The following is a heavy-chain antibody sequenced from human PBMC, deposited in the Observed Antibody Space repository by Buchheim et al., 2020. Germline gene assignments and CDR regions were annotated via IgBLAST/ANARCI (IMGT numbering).Heavy chain of an antibody. D-gene: IGHD2-8*01. CDR3: ARNGYYNMDV. V-gene: IGHV4-4*02. CDR2: IHNGGST. J-gene: IGHJ6*02. CDR1: GDSMRSHDW. Sequence: QVQLQESGPGLVKPSGTLSLPCDVSGDSMRSHDWWSWARPPPGKGLEWIGEIHNGGSTNYIRSLKGRVTISVDNSKNHFSLKLSSVTAADTAVYYCARNGYYNMDVWGQGTT.